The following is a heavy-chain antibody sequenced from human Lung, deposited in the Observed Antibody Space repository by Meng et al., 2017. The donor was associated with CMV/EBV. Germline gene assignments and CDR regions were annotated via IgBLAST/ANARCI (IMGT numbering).Heavy chain of an antibody. CDR2: INPNSGGT. D-gene: IGHD2-2*01. CDR1: GYTFTGYY. CDR3: ARGDLIVVVPATIPRVGMDV. J-gene: IGHJ6*02. Sequence: ASVKVSCQASGYTFTGYYIHWVRQAPGEGREYMGWINPNSGGTHYAQKFQGRGTMTRDTSISTAYMEQNRLRCDDTAVYYCARGDLIVVVPATIPRVGMDVWGQGTTVTFSS. V-gene: IGHV1-2*02.